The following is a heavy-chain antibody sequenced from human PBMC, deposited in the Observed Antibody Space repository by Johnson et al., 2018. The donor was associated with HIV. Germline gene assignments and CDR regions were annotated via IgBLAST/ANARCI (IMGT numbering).Heavy chain of an antibody. D-gene: IGHD5-24*01. CDR3: ARFGDMATSFHGFDI. Sequence: QLVESGGGLIQPGGSLRLSCAASGFTFSNYAMHWVRQAPGKGLEWVSGLSWNSISIRYADSVKGRFTISRDNAKNSLYLQMNSLRAEDTAVYYCARFGDMATSFHGFDIWGQGTMVTVSS. V-gene: IGHV3-9*01. CDR2: LSWNSISI. CDR1: GFTFSNYA. J-gene: IGHJ3*02.